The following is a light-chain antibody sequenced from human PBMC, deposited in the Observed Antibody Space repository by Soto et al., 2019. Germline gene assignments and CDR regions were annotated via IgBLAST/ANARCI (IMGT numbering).Light chain of an antibody. CDR3: HQYYSSPYS. CDR1: RTVLSTSNNKNY. Sequence: DIALTQSPDSLVVSLGERATITCKTGRTVLSTSNNKNYLAWYQQRPGQPPKLLMHYASTRASGVPDRFIGSGSATEFTLTVAGLQPEDVAVYYCHQYYSSPYSFGQGTRLEI. J-gene: IGKJ2*01. V-gene: IGKV4-1*01. CDR2: YAS.